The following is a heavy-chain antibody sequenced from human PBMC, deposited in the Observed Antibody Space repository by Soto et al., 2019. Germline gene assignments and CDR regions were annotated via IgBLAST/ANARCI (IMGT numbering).Heavy chain of an antibody. D-gene: IGHD6-19*01. Sequence: SETLSLTCTVSGGSISSYYWSWIRQPPGKGLEWIGYIYYSGSTDYNPSLKSRVTISVDTSKNQFSLKLSSVTAADTAVYYCARDSPGSSFFDYWGQGTLVTVSS. J-gene: IGHJ4*02. CDR1: GGSISSYY. CDR3: ARDSPGSSFFDY. CDR2: IYYSGST. V-gene: IGHV4-59*01.